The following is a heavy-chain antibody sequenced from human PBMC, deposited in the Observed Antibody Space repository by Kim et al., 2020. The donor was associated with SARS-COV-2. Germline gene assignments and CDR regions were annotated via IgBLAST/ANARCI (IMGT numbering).Heavy chain of an antibody. J-gene: IGHJ4*02. CDR1: GFTFSSYG. V-gene: IGHV3-33*05. CDR2: ISYDGSNK. D-gene: IGHD3-22*01. CDR3: ARGPTWTRGFPPDY. Sequence: GGSLRLSCAASGFTFSSYGMHWVRQAPGKGLEWVAVISYDGSNKYYADSVKGRFTISRDNSKNTLYLQMNSLRAEDTAVYYCARGPTWTRGFPPDYWGQGTLVTVSS.